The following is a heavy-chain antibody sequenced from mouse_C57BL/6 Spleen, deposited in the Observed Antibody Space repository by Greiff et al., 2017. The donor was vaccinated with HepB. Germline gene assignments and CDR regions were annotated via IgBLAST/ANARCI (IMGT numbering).Heavy chain of an antibody. V-gene: IGHV5-4*03. CDR1: GFTFSSYA. J-gene: IGHJ2*01. Sequence: EVMLVESGGGLVKPGGSLKLSCAASGFTFSSYAMSWVRQTPDKRLEWVATISDGGSYTYYPDNVKGRFTISRDNAKNNLYLQMSHLKSEDTAMYYWARLYYGSSYYFDYWGQGTTLTVSS. CDR3: ARLYYGSSYYFDY. D-gene: IGHD1-1*01. CDR2: ISDGGSYT.